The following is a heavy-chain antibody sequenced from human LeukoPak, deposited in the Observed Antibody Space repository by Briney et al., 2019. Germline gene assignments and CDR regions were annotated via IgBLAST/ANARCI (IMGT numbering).Heavy chain of an antibody. J-gene: IGHJ5*02. CDR3: AKDRYNWNYGWFDP. D-gene: IGHD1-7*01. CDR2: ISYDGVNK. Sequence: GRSLRLSCAASGFTFSNYAIHWVRQAPGKGLEWVAVISYDGVNKYYADSVKGRFTISRDNSKNTLYLQMNSLRAEDTAVYYCAKDRYNWNYGWFDPWGQGTLVTVSS. CDR1: GFTFSNYA. V-gene: IGHV3-30-3*01.